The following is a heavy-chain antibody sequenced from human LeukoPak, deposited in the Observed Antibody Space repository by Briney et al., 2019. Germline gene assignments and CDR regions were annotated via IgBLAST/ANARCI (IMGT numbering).Heavy chain of an antibody. D-gene: IGHD3-10*01. CDR2: IYYSGST. J-gene: IGHJ5*02. V-gene: IGHV4-59*08. CDR3: ARLPVSSSGSYRFRFDP. CDR1: GGSISSYY. Sequence: SETLSLTCTVSGGSISSYYWSWIRQPPGKGLEWIGYIYYSGSTNYNPSLKSRVTISVDTSKNQFSLKLSSVTAADTAVYYCARLPVSSSGSYRFRFDPWGQGTLVTVSS.